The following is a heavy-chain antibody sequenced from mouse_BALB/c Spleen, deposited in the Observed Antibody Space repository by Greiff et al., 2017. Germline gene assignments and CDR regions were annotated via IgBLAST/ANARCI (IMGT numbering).Heavy chain of an antibody. Sequence: DVKLVESGGGLVQPGGSRKLSCAASGFTFSSFGMHWVRQAPEKGLEWVAYISSGSSTIYYADTVKGRFTISRDNPKNTLFLQMTSLRSEDTAMYYCARGEVRDYAMDYWGQGTSVTVSS. D-gene: IGHD2-14*01. J-gene: IGHJ4*01. CDR1: GFTFSSFG. CDR2: ISSGSSTI. V-gene: IGHV5-17*02. CDR3: ARGEVRDYAMDY.